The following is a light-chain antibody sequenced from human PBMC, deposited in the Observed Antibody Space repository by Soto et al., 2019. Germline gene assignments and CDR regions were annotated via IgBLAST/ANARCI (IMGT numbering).Light chain of an antibody. CDR2: EDN. J-gene: IGLJ3*02. Sequence: NFMLTQPHSVSESPGKTVTISCTRSSGSIASNYVQWYQQRPGSAPTTVIYEDNQRPSGVPDRFSGSIDSSSNSASLTISGLKTEDEADYYCQSYDSSNLRFGGGTKLTVL. CDR3: QSYDSSNLR. V-gene: IGLV6-57*04. CDR1: SGSIASNY.